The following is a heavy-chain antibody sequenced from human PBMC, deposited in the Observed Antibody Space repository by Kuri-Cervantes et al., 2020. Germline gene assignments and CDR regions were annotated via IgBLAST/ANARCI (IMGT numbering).Heavy chain of an antibody. J-gene: IGHJ5*02. CDR3: ARGESWFDP. CDR2: ISAYNGNT. Sequence: ASVKVSCKASGGTFSSYAISWVRQAPGQGLEWMGWISAYNGNTNYAQKFQGRVTMTRNTSISTAYMELSSLRSEDTAVYYCARGESWFDPWGQGTLVTVSS. CDR1: GGTFSSYA. V-gene: IGHV1-8*02.